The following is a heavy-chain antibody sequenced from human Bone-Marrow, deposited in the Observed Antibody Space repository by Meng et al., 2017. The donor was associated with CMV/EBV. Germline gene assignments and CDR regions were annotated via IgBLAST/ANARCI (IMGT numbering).Heavy chain of an antibody. CDR3: ARVGSTSSAYYYYGMDV. Sequence: ASVKVSCKASGYTFTSYYMHWVRQAPGQGLEWMGIINPNGGSTGYAQRFLGRITMTSDTSTSTVYMELSSLRSEDTAVYYCARVGSTSSAYYYYGMDVCGQGTTVTVSS. J-gene: IGHJ6*02. D-gene: IGHD2-15*01. V-gene: IGHV1-46*01. CDR2: INPNGGST. CDR1: GYTFTSYY.